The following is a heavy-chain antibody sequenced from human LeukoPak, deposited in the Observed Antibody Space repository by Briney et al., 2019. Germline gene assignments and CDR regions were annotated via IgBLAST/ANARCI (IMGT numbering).Heavy chain of an antibody. J-gene: IGHJ6*02. CDR2: IYYSGST. Sequence: SETLSLTCTVSGGSISSSSYYWGWIRQPPGKGLEWIGTIYYSGSTYYSPSLKSRVTISVDTSKNQFSLKLTSVTAADTAVYYCASPEMARDGTYAMDVWGQGTTVTVSS. CDR3: ASPEMARDGTYAMDV. D-gene: IGHD5-24*01. V-gene: IGHV4-39*07. CDR1: GGSISSSSYY.